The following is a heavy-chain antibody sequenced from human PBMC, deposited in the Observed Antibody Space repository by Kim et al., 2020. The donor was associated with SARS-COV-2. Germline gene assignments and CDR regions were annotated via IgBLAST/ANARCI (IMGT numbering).Heavy chain of an antibody. J-gene: IGHJ4*02. CDR3: ASGTGSFDY. CDR2: FN. V-gene: IGHV6-1*01. D-gene: IGHD3-9*01. Sequence: FNEYAVSVKSRITITTDTSKNQFSLHLNSVTPEDTAVYYCASGTGSFDYWGQGSLVTVSS.